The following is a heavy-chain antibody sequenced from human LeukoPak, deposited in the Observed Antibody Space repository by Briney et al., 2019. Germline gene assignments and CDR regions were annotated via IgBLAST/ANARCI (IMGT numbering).Heavy chain of an antibody. J-gene: IGHJ5*02. Sequence: ASVTVSRKTSGYSFTDYYMHWVRQAPGQGLEWMGWINPSSGGTSSAQKFQGRVTMTRDTSITTVYMEVRWLTSDDTAVYYCARADRLHGGPYLIGPWGQGTLVTVSS. CDR2: INPSSGGT. CDR1: GYSFTDYY. V-gene: IGHV1-2*02. CDR3: ARADRLHGGPYLIGP. D-gene: IGHD2-21*01.